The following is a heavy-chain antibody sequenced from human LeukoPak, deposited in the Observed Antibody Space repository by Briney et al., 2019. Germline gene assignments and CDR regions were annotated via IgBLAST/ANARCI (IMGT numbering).Heavy chain of an antibody. V-gene: IGHV3-30-3*01. J-gene: IGHJ5*02. CDR3: ARDVAKSNYGNWFDP. CDR1: GFTFSSYA. D-gene: IGHD4-4*01. CDR2: ISYDGSNK. Sequence: GGSLRLSRAASGFTFSSYAMHWVRQAPGKGLEWVAVISYDGSNKYYADSVKGRFTISRDNSKNTLYLQMNSLRAEDTAVYYCARDVAKSNYGNWFDPWGQGTLVTVSS.